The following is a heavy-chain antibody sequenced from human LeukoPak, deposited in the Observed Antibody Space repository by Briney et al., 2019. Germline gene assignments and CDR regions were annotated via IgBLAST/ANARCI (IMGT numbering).Heavy chain of an antibody. CDR1: GFTFSSYS. Sequence: QSGGSLRLSCAASGFTFSSYSMNWVRQAPGKGLEWVSYISSSSSTIYYADSVKGRFTISRDNAKNSLYLQMNSLRAEDTAVYYCARDLPSGSGSYYKRPLYFDYWGQGTLVTVSS. V-gene: IGHV3-48*04. D-gene: IGHD3-10*01. CDR3: ARDLPSGSGSYYKRPLYFDY. J-gene: IGHJ4*02. CDR2: ISSSSSTI.